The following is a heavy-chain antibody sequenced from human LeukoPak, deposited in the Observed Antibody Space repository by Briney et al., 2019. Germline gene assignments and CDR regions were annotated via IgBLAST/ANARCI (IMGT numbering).Heavy chain of an antibody. CDR3: AKPVGSSWYVVTAYFRH. D-gene: IGHD6-13*01. J-gene: IGHJ1*01. CDR1: GFTFSSYG. Sequence: GRSLRLSCAASGFTFSSYGMHWVRQAPGKGLEWVAVISYDGSNKYYADSVKGRFTISRDNSKNTLYLQMNSLRAEDTAVYYCAKPVGSSWYVVTAYFRHWGQGTLVTVSS. CDR2: ISYDGSNK. V-gene: IGHV3-30*18.